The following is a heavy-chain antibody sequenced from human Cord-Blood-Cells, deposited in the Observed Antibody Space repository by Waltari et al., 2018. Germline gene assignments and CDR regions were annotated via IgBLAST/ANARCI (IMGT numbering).Heavy chain of an antibody. CDR3: AIGQSSSWHDY. V-gene: IGHV4-34*01. Sequence: QVQLQQWGAGLLKPSETLSLTCAIYGGSFSGYYWSWIRQPPGKGLEWTGEINHSGSTNYTPALKSRVTISVDTSKNQFSLKLSSVTAADTAVYYCAIGQSSSWHDYWGQGTLFTVSS. CDR1: GGSFSGYY. J-gene: IGHJ4*02. CDR2: INHSGST. D-gene: IGHD6-13*01.